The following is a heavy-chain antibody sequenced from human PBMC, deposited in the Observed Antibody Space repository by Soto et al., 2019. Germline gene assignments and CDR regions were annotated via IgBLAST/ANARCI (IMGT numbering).Heavy chain of an antibody. V-gene: IGHV3-66*01. D-gene: IGHD6-13*01. Sequence: EVQLVESGGGLVQPGGSLRLSCAASGFTVSSNYMSWVRQAPGKGLEWVSVIYSAGSTYYADSVKGRFTISRDNSQNTLYLQMNSLRAEDTGVYYCARVAAEGQSDGFDIWGQGTMVTVSS. CDR2: IYSAGST. CDR1: GFTVSSNY. CDR3: ARVAAEGQSDGFDI. J-gene: IGHJ3*02.